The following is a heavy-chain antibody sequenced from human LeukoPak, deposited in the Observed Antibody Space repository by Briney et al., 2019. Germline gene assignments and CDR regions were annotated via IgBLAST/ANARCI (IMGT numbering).Heavy chain of an antibody. J-gene: IGHJ3*02. CDR2: IYEDGSEK. CDR3: ARDSVVIVRNDAFDI. D-gene: IGHD4-23*01. Sequence: GGSLRLSCAVSGYFFSSSWMSWVRQAPGKGLEWVANIYEDGSEKYYVDSLKGRFTISRDNAKNSLYLQMNSLRAEDTAVYYCARDSVVIVRNDAFDIWGQGTMVTVSS. V-gene: IGHV3-7*01. CDR1: GYFFSSSW.